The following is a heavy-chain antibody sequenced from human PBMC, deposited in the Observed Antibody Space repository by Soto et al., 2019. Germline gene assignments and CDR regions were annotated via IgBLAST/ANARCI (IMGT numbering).Heavy chain of an antibody. V-gene: IGHV3-30-3*01. CDR1: GFTLNNYN. Sequence: QVQLAESGGGVVQPGRSLRLSCAASGFTLNNYNVHWVRQAPGKGLEWVAVLSYDGSNKYYADSVKGRFTISRDKSRNTLYLQMNSLRTEDTAVYYCARDEKVVVPYLGDHYYGLDVWGQGTTVTVSS. CDR2: LSYDGSNK. CDR3: ARDEKVVVPYLGDHYYGLDV. J-gene: IGHJ6*02. D-gene: IGHD3-16*01.